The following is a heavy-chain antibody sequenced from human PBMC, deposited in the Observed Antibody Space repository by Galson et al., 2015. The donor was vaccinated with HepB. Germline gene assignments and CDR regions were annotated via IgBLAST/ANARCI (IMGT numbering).Heavy chain of an antibody. D-gene: IGHD3-16*01. CDR2: ISDSGDNT. CDR3: AKQMSGGTDDYYYYYVDV. Sequence: SLRLSCAASGFTFSSYAMSWVRQAPGKGLEWVSAISDSGDNTYYADSVKARFTISRDNSKNTLYLQMSSLRAEDTAVYYCAKQMSGGTDDYYYYYVDVWGNGATVTVSS. CDR1: GFTFSSYA. V-gene: IGHV3-23*01. J-gene: IGHJ6*03.